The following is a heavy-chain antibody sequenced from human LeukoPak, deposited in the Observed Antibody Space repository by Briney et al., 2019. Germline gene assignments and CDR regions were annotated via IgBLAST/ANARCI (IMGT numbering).Heavy chain of an antibody. CDR1: GFTFSSYS. J-gene: IGHJ4*02. V-gene: IGHV3-21*01. D-gene: IGHD6-19*01. Sequence: SGGSLRLSCAASGFTFSSYSMNWVRQAPGKGLEWVSSIGSSSSSIYYTDSVKGRFTVSRDNAKNSLYLQMDSLRGDDTAVYYCASGGLGVAGNDYWGQGTLVTVSS. CDR3: ASGGLGVAGNDY. CDR2: IGSSSSSI.